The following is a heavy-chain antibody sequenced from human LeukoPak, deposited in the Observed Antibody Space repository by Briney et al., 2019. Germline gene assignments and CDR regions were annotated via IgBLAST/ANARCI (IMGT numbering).Heavy chain of an antibody. J-gene: IGHJ4*02. Sequence: ASVEVSCKASGGTFSSYTISWVRQAPGQGLEWMGRIIPILGIANYAQKFQGRVTITADKSTSTAYVELSSLRSEDTAVYYCARENSGSYYADWGQGTLVTVSS. CDR3: ARENSGSYYAD. CDR1: GGTFSSYT. CDR2: IIPILGIA. V-gene: IGHV1-69*02. D-gene: IGHD1-26*01.